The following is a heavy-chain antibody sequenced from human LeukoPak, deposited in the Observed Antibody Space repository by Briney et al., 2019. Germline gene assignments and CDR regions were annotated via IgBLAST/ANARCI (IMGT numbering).Heavy chain of an antibody. CDR2: ISSSSGKI. J-gene: IGHJ4*02. CDR1: GFTFSRHT. CDR3: AKDSVAAGYDY. V-gene: IGHV3-48*04. Sequence: PGGSLRLSCAASGFTFSRHTMNWVRQAPGKGLEWVSHISSSSGKIYYADSVKGRFTISRDNAKNSLYLQMNSLRAEDTAVYYCAKDSVAAGYDYWGQGTLVTVSS. D-gene: IGHD2-15*01.